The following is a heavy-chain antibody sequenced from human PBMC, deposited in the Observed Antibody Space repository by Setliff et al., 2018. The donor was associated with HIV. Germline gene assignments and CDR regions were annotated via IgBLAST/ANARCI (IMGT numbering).Heavy chain of an antibody. CDR1: GYTFTGYY. CDR2: INPNSGGT. J-gene: IGHJ3*02. CDR3: ARDRYYDSSGYYWFDAFDI. Sequence: ASVKVSCQASGYTFTGYYMHWVRQAPGQGLEWMGWINPNSGGTNYAQKFQGRVTMTRDTSISTAYMELSRLRSDDTAVYYCARDRYYDSSGYYWFDAFDIWGQGTMVT. V-gene: IGHV1-2*02. D-gene: IGHD3-22*01.